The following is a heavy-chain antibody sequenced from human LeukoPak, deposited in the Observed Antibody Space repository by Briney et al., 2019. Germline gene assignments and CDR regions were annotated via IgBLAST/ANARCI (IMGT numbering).Heavy chain of an antibody. CDR2: IYYSGST. D-gene: IGHD3-16*01. V-gene: IGHV4-59*01. CDR1: GGSISSYY. J-gene: IGHJ5*02. CDR3: ARALRGAYWFDP. Sequence: SETLSLTCTVSGGSISSYYWSWIRQPPGKGLEWIGYIYYSGSTNSNPSLKSRVTISVDTSKNQFSLKLSSVTAADTAVYYCARALRGAYWFDPWGQGTLVTVSS.